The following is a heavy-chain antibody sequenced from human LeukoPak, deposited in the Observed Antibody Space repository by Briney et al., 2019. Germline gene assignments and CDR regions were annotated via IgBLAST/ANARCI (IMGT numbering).Heavy chain of an antibody. CDR1: GFTFSSYG. J-gene: IGHJ5*02. CDR2: IWYDGSNK. CDR3: AREGYCSSTSCSFDP. D-gene: IGHD2-2*01. V-gene: IGHV3-33*01. Sequence: GGSLRLSCAASGFTFSSYGMHWVRQAPGKGLEWVAVIWYDGSNKYYADSVKGRFTISRDNSKNTLYLQMNSLRAEDTAVYYCAREGYCSSTSCSFDPWGQGTLVTVSS.